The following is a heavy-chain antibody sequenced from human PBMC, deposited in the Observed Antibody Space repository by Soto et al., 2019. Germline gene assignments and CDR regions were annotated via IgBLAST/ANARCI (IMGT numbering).Heavy chain of an antibody. CDR2: IYYSGST. J-gene: IGHJ5*02. D-gene: IGHD3-22*01. V-gene: IGHV4-39*01. CDR3: ARDFFDSSGYTTNWFDP. Sequence: SETLSLTCTVSGGSISSSSYYWGWIRQPPGKGLEWIGSIYYSGSTYYNPSLKSRVTISVDTSKNQFSLKLTSVTAADAALYYCARDFFDSSGYTTNWFDPWGQGTLVTVSS. CDR1: GGSISSSSYY.